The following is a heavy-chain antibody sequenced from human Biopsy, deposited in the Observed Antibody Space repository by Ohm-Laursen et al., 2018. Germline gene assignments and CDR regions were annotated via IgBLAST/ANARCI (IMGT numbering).Heavy chain of an antibody. CDR3: ARRLPLRGFAFDV. V-gene: IGHV4-59*08. Sequence: SDTLSLTCAVSGDSITSYFWNWIRQAPGKGLEWIGNIYYRGNTNYSPSLKSRPTISLDSSKNQFSLNLTSVTATDTAVYYCARRLPLRGFAFDVWGQGTVVTVS. D-gene: IGHD3-10*01. J-gene: IGHJ3*01. CDR2: IYYRGNT. CDR1: GDSITSYF.